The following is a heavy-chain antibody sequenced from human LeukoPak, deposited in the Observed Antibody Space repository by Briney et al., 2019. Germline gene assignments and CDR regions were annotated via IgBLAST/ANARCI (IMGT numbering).Heavy chain of an antibody. Sequence: GASVKVSCKASGYTFTGYYMHCVRQAPGQGREWMGWINPNSGGTNYAQKFQGRVTMTRDTSISTAYMELSRLRSDDTAVYSCARAPTLPGIAVAGTGAQFDYWGQGTLVTVSS. V-gene: IGHV1-2*02. CDR2: INPNSGGT. CDR3: ARAPTLPGIAVAGTGAQFDY. CDR1: GYTFTGYY. J-gene: IGHJ4*02. D-gene: IGHD6-19*01.